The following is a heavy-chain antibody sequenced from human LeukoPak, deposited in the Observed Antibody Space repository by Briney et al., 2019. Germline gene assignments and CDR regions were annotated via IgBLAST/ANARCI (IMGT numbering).Heavy chain of an antibody. D-gene: IGHD6-13*01. V-gene: IGHV4-30-2*01. CDR1: GGSISSGGYS. J-gene: IGHJ5*02. Sequence: PSETLSLTCAVSGGSISSGGYSWSWIRQPPGKGLEWIGYIYHSGSTYYNPSLKSRVTISVDRSKNQFSLKLSSVTAADTAVYYCARERIAAAGTPGWFDPWGQGTLVTVSS. CDR3: ARERIAAAGTPGWFDP. CDR2: IYHSGST.